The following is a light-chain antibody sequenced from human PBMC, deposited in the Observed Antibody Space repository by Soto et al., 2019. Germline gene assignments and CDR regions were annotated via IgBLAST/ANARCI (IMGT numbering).Light chain of an antibody. CDR1: QSVDNN. J-gene: IGKJ1*01. CDR2: GAS. CDR3: QQYNSWPQT. V-gene: IGKV3-15*01. Sequence: DIVLTQSPATLSVSPGERATLXXXASQSVDNNLAWYQQKPGQAPRLLIYGASARATGIPARFSGSGSGTEFTLTISSLQSEDFAVYYCQQYNSWPQTFGQGTKVDI.